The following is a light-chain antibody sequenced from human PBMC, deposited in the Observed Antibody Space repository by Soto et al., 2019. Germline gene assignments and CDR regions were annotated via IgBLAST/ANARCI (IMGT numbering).Light chain of an antibody. Sequence: DIQMTQSPTSLSASLGDRVIITCRASQSVTTYLNWYQQKPEKAPNVLIYGTSRLHRGVPSKFIGSGSGTDFPLTISGLQPEDVTTYYCQQNDSPPFTFGPGTKVYLK. CDR2: GTS. J-gene: IGKJ3*01. CDR1: QSVTTY. CDR3: QQNDSPPFT. V-gene: IGKV1-39*01.